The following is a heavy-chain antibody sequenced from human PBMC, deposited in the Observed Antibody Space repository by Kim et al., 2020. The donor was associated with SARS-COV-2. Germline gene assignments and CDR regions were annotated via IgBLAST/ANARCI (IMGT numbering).Heavy chain of an antibody. CDR2: SGST. J-gene: IGHJ5*02. V-gene: IGHV4-34*01. CDR3: ARGVPFDP. Sequence: SGSTNDTPSLKSRVTISVDTSKNQFSLKLSSVTAADTAVYYCARGVPFDPWGQGTLVTVSS. D-gene: IGHD3-10*01.